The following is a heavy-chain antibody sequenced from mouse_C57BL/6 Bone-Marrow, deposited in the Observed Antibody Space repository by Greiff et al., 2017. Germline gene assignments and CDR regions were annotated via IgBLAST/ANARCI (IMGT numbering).Heavy chain of an antibody. CDR1: GYTFTSYW. CDR2: IDPSDSYT. V-gene: IGHV1-59*01. J-gene: IGHJ4*01. CDR3: ARDGNFYYAMDY. Sequence: HVQLQQPGAELVRPGTSVKLSCKASGYTFTSYWMHWVKQRPGQGLEWIGVIDPSDSYTNYNQKFKGKATLTVDTSSSTAYMQLSSLTSEDSAVYYCARDGNFYYAMDYWGQGTSVTVSS. D-gene: IGHD2-1*01.